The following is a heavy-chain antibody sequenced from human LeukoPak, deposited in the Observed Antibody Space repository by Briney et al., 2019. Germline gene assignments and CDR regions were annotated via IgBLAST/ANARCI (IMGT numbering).Heavy chain of an antibody. CDR1: GFTFSSYA. D-gene: IGHD2/OR15-2a*01. V-gene: IGHV3-30-3*01. CDR2: ISYDGSNK. J-gene: IGHJ6*02. Sequence: SCKASGFTFSSYAMHWVRQAPGKGLEWVAVISYDGSNKYYADSVKGRFTISRDNSKNTLYLQMNSLRAEDTAVYYCARVREAFLHYYYYGMDVWGQGTTVTVSS. CDR3: ARVREAFLHYYYYGMDV.